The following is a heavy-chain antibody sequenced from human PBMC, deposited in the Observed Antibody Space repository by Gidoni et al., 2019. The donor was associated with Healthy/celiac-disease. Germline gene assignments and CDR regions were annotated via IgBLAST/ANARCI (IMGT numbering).Heavy chain of an antibody. CDR2: INHSGST. D-gene: IGHD2-2*01. V-gene: IGHV4-34*01. J-gene: IGHJ2*01. CDR3: ARGIVVVPAHFDL. Sequence: QVQLQQWGPGLLKPSETLSLTCAVYVASFSGYYWSWIRQPPGKGLEWIGEINHSGSTNYNPSLKIRVTISVDTSKNQFSLKLSSVTAADTAVYYCARGIVVVPAHFDLWGRGTLVTVSS. CDR1: VASFSGYY.